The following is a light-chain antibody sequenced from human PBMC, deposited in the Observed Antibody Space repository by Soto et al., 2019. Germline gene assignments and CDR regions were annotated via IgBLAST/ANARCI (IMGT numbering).Light chain of an antibody. J-gene: IGKJ2*01. Sequence: DIQMTQSPSTLSASVGDTVTITCRASQSISTYLAWYQQNPGKAPKVLIYDASSLESGVPPRFSGSRSGTEFTLTISSLQPGDFATYYCQHYNDNSGTFGQGTKLEIK. CDR3: QHYNDNSGT. CDR2: DAS. V-gene: IGKV1-5*01. CDR1: QSISTY.